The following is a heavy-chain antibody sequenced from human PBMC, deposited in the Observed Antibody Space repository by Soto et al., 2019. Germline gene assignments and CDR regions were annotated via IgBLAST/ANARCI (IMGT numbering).Heavy chain of an antibody. Sequence: ASVKVSCKASGYTFTGYYMHWVRQAPGRGLEWMGWINPNSGGTNYAQKFQGRVTITRDTSISTAYMELSRLRSDDTAVYYCARDYYGSGGYYNPGFYFDYWGQGTLVTVSS. D-gene: IGHD3-10*01. CDR1: GYTFTGYY. CDR3: ARDYYGSGGYYNPGFYFDY. V-gene: IGHV1-2*02. J-gene: IGHJ4*02. CDR2: INPNSGGT.